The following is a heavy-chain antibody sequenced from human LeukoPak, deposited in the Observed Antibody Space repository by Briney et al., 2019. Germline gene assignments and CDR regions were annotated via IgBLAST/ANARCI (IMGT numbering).Heavy chain of an antibody. D-gene: IGHD3-22*01. CDR2: INPNNGGT. V-gene: IGHV1-2*02. CDR3: ARDQGNGYYINWFDP. CDR1: GYTFTGYY. Sequence: PLASVKVSCKASGYTFTGYYMHWVRQAPGQGPEWMGWINPNNGGTKLAQKFQGRVTMTTDTSISTAYMELSKLTSDDTAMYYCARDQGNGYYINWFDPWGQGTLVTVSS. J-gene: IGHJ5*02.